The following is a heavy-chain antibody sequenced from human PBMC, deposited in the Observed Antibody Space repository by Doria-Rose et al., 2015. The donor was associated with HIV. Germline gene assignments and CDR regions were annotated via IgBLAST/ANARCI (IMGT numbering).Heavy chain of an antibody. Sequence: QAPGKGLEWVGRIKSKPDGGTTEYAAPVKGRFSISRDDSKNTLSLQTNILKTEDTAVYYCTTDRFFPSWGQGTMVTVSS. CDR2: IKSKPDGGTT. D-gene: IGHD3-16*01. J-gene: IGHJ3*01. V-gene: IGHV3-15*07. CDR3: TTDRFFPS.